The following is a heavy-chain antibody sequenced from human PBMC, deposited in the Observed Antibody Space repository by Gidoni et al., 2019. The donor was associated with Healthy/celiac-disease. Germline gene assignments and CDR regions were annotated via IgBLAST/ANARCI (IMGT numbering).Heavy chain of an antibody. CDR3: ACSWLVHNWFDP. V-gene: IGHV4-34*01. CDR1: GGSFSGYY. CDR2: INHSGST. J-gene: IGHJ5*02. Sequence: QVQLQQWGAGLLKPSENLSLTCAVYGGSFSGYYWSWIRQPPGKGLEWIGEINHSGSTNYNPSLKSRVTISVDTSKNQFSLKLSSVTAADTAVYYCACSWLVHNWFDPWGQGTLVTVSS. D-gene: IGHD6-19*01.